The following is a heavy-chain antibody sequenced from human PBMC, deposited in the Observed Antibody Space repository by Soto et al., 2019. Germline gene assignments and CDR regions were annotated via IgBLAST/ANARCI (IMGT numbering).Heavy chain of an antibody. D-gene: IGHD2-8*02. Sequence: TVRVSCKTSGYSFSNYAISWVRQAPGQGLEWMGWINTGSGYTNYAHDRVTMTKDASTYTAYLEVTSLRSDDTAIYYCARDRVYTGGSDADYWGQGTLVTVSS. CDR1: GYSFSNYA. CDR2: INTGSGYT. J-gene: IGHJ4*02. CDR3: ARDRVYTGGSDADY. V-gene: IGHV1-18*01.